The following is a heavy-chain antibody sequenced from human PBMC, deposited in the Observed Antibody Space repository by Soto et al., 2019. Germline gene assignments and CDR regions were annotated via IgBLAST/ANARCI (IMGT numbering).Heavy chain of an antibody. CDR3: VRTIAVAGPAAFDM. J-gene: IGHJ3*02. V-gene: IGHV3-30-3*01. CDR2: ILSDGSKQ. D-gene: IGHD6-19*01. CDR1: RFTFSYYA. Sequence: QVQLVESGGGGVQPGRSLRLSCAASRFTFSYYAMHWIRQAPGKGLEWMAVILSDGSKQYYAESVKGRFTISRDNSKSTLYLQMNSLRVDDPAVYYCVRTIAVAGPAAFDMWGQGTMVTVSS.